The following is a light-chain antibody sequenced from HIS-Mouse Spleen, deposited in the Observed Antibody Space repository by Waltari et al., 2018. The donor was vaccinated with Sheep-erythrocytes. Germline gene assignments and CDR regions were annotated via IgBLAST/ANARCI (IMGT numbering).Light chain of an antibody. CDR1: SSDVGSYNL. J-gene: IGLJ3*02. Sequence: QSALTQPASVSGSPGPSITIPCTGTSSDVGSYNLASWYQRHPGKAPKLRIYEGSKRPSGVSNRFSGSKSGNTASLTISGLQAEDEADYYCCSYAGSSTPWVFGGGTKLTVL. CDR3: CSYAGSSTPWV. V-gene: IGLV2-23*01. CDR2: EGS.